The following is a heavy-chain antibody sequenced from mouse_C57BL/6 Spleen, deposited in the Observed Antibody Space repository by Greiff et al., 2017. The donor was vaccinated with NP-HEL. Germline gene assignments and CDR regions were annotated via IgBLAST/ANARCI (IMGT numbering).Heavy chain of an antibody. D-gene: IGHD2-4*01. V-gene: IGHV1-80*01. CDR1: GYAFSSYW. Sequence: VQLQQSGAELVKPGASVKISCKASGYAFSSYWMNWVKQRPGKGLEWIGQIYPGDGDTNYNGKFKGKATLTADKSSSTAYMQLSSLTSEDSAVYFCARSIYYDLWYFDVWGTGTTVTVSS. CDR3: ARSIYYDLWYFDV. J-gene: IGHJ1*03. CDR2: IYPGDGDT.